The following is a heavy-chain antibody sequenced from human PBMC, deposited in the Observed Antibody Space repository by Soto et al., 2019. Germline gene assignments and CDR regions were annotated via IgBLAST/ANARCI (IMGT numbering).Heavy chain of an antibody. D-gene: IGHD3-10*01. CDR2: IYYSGST. V-gene: IGHV4-39*01. CDR3: ASSYYPYYFDY. J-gene: IGHJ4*02. CDR1: GGSISSSSYY. Sequence: KPSETLSLTCTVSGGSISSSSYYWGWIRQPPGKGLEWIGSIYYSGSTYYNPSLKSRVTISVDTSKNQFSLKLSSVTAADTAVYYCASSYYPYYFDYWGQGTLVTVSS.